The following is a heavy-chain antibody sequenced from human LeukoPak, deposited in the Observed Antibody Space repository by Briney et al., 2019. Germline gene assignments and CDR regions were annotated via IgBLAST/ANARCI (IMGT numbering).Heavy chain of an antibody. J-gene: IGHJ5*02. Sequence: QTGGSLRLSCTASGFTFGDYAMSWFRPAPGKGLEWIGFIRSKAYGGTTEYAASVKGRFTISRDDSKSIAYLQMNSLKTEDTAVYYCTRGELFGFDPWGQGTLVTVSS. CDR1: GFTFGDYA. CDR2: IRSKAYGGTT. D-gene: IGHD2-21*01. CDR3: TRGELFGFDP. V-gene: IGHV3-49*03.